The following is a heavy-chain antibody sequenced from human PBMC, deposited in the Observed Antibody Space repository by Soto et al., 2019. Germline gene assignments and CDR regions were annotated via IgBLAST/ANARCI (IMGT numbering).Heavy chain of an antibody. D-gene: IGHD3-22*01. CDR1: GFTFSSYG. CDR3: ARDSYYYDSSGYYKGSAFDI. CDR2: IWYDGSSK. J-gene: IGHJ3*02. V-gene: IGHV3-33*01. Sequence: GGSLRLSCAASGFTFSSYGMHWVRQAPGKGLEWVAVIWYDGSSKYYADSVKGRFTISRDNSKNTLYLQMNSLRAEDTAVYYCARDSYYYDSSGYYKGSAFDIWGQGTMVTVSS.